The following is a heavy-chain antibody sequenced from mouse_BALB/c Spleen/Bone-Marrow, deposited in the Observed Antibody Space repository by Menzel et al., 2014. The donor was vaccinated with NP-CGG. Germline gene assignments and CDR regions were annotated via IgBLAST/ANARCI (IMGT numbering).Heavy chain of an antibody. J-gene: IGHJ2*01. Sequence: VQLQQSGPELAKPGASVKMSCKASGYTFTDTWIHWIKQRPGQGLEWIGYINPSTGYAEYNQNFKDKATLTVDKSSSTAYMQLSSLTSEDSAVYYCVRDYWGQGTTLTVSS. CDR3: VRDY. V-gene: IGHV1-7*01. CDR1: GYTFTDTW. CDR2: INPSTGYA.